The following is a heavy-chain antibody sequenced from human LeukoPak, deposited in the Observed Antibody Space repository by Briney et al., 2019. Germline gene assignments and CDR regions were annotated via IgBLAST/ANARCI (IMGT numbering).Heavy chain of an antibody. CDR1: GGSISSSSYY. V-gene: IGHV4-39*01. D-gene: IGHD2-2*01. CDR3: ANHLGYCSSTSCYGGWFDP. CDR2: IYYSGST. Sequence: SETLSLTCTVSGGSISSSSYYWGWIRQPPGKGLEWIGSIYYSGSTYYNPSLKSRATISVDTSKNQFSLKLSSVTAADTAVYYCANHLGYCSSTSCYGGWFDPWGQGTLVTVSS. J-gene: IGHJ5*02.